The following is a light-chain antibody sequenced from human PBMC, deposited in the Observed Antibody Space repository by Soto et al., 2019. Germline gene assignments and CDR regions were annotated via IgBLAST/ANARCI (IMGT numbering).Light chain of an antibody. V-gene: IGLV6-57*04. J-gene: IGLJ2*01. CDR1: SGSIASNY. Sequence: NFMLTQPHSVSESQGKTVTISCTRSSGSIASNYVQGYQQRPGSAPTTVIYEDDQRPSGVPDRFSGSIDSSSNSASLTISGLKTEDEADYYCQSYDSSDVIFGGGTKLTVL. CDR3: QSYDSSDVI. CDR2: EDD.